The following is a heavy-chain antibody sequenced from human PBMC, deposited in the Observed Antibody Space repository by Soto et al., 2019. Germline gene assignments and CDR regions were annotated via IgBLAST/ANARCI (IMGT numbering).Heavy chain of an antibody. J-gene: IGHJ4*02. CDR3: XXRWGRTFDY. Sequence: QVQLQESGPGLVKPSETLSLTCTVSGGSISSYYWSWIRQPPGKGLEWIGYIYYSGSTNYNPSLKSRVTISVDTSKNQFSLKLSSVTAADTAVYXXXXRWGRTFDYWGQGTLVTVSS. CDR1: GGSISSYY. D-gene: IGHD7-27*01. V-gene: IGHV4-59*08. CDR2: IYYSGST.